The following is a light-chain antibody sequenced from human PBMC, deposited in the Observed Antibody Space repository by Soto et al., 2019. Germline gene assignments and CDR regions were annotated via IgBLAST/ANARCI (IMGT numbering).Light chain of an antibody. CDR2: KAS. CDR1: QSISSW. J-gene: IGKJ4*01. V-gene: IGKV1-5*03. Sequence: DIQMTQSPSTLSASVGDRVTITCRASQSISSWLAWYQQKPGKAPKLLIYKASSLESGVPSRFSGSGSGTDFTLTISSLQPDDFAIYYCQPYKSFSLTFGGGTKVEIK. CDR3: QPYKSFSLT.